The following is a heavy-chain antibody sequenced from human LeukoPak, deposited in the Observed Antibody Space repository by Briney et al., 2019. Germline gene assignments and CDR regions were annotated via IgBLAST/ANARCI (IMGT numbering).Heavy chain of an antibody. D-gene: IGHD6-13*01. J-gene: IGHJ4*02. CDR2: IYFKGNT. V-gene: IGHV4-39*07. CDR3: ARSPVAAARQIDY. CDR1: GDPISSTSDY. Sequence: PSDTLSLTCTVSGDPISSTSDYGGWIRQPPGQGLEWIGSIYFKGNTYFNPSLKSRVTMSVDTSKNHFSLKLSSVTAADTAVYYYARSPVAAARQIDYWGQGTPVTVSS.